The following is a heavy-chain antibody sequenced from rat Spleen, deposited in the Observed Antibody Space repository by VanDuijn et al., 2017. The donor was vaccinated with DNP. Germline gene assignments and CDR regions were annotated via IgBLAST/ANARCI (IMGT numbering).Heavy chain of an antibody. CDR2: ISTGGGST. D-gene: IGHD1-2*01. J-gene: IGHJ3*01. Sequence: EVQLVESGGGSVQPGRSLKLSCAASGFTFSNYYMAWVRQAPTKGLEWVAYISTGGGSTYYRDSVKGRFTNPRDNAKSTLYLQMDRLRSEDTATYYCTTGGAAIALYNWFAYWGQGTLVTVSS. CDR3: TTGGAAIALYNWFAY. CDR1: GFTFSNYY. V-gene: IGHV5-27*01.